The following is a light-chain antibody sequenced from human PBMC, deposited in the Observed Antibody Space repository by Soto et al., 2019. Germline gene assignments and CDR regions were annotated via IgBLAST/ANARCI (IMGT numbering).Light chain of an antibody. J-gene: IGLJ3*02. CDR3: VLYMGRGIWV. Sequence: QTVVTQEPSFSMSPGRTVTLTCGLSSGSVSTTYYPTWYQQTPGQAPRTLIYSTDTRSSGVPDRFSGSILGNKAALTITGAQADDESDYYCVLYMGRGIWVFGGGTKLTVL. CDR1: SGSVSTTYY. V-gene: IGLV8-61*01. CDR2: STD.